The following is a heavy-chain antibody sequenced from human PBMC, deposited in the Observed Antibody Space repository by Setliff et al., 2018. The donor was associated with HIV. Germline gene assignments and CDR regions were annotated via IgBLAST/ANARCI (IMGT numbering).Heavy chain of an antibody. V-gene: IGHV4-34*01. D-gene: IGHD2-15*01. J-gene: IGHJ5*02. Sequence: SETLSLTCAVYGGSFSGYSWSWIRQPPGKGLEWIGEINNGDRTAYNPSLKSRVTISVDTSKNQFSLKLSSVTAADTAVYYCARGLDIVVVVAATPGGSWFDPWGQGTLVTSPQ. CDR1: GGSFSGYS. CDR2: INNGDRT. CDR3: ARGLDIVVVVAATPGGSWFDP.